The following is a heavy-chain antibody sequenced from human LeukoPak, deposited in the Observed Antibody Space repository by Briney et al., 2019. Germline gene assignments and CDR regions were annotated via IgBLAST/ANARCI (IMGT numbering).Heavy chain of an antibody. V-gene: IGHV1-46*02. D-gene: IGHD3-22*01. CDR3: ARDNRDYYDISTYAQGAFDI. CDR1: GYTFNNYY. CDR2: INPSGGGT. Sequence: GASVKVSCKASGYTFNNYYMHWVRQAPGQGLEWMGTINPSGGGTTSAQKFQGRVTMTRDMSTSTVYMELSSLRSEDTAVYYCARDNRDYYDISTYAQGAFDIWGRGTMVSVSS. J-gene: IGHJ3*02.